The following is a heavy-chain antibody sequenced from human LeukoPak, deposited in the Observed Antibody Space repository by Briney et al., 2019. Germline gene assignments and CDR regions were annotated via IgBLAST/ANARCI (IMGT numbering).Heavy chain of an antibody. D-gene: IGHD3/OR15-3a*01. J-gene: IGHJ4*02. CDR2: ISESGGAT. CDR3: SKVGVGRVAFEY. Sequence: QTGGSLRLSCAASGFMLSHSAMTWVRQTPGKGLEWVSGISESGGATYYAGSAKGRFTISRDNSKNTLYLLMNSLRSDDTAVYYCSKVGVGRVAFEYWGQRALVTVSS. V-gene: IGHV3-23*01. CDR1: GFMLSHSA.